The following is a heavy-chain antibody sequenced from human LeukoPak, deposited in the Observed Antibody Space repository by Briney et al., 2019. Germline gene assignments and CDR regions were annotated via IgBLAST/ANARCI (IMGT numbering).Heavy chain of an antibody. CDR3: ARERYSTKYFDY. CDR2: LGQDESER. V-gene: IGHV3-7*01. Sequence: GGSLRLSCAASGITFSTYWMSWVRQAPGKGLEWVANLGQDESERNYVDSVKGRFTVSRDNAENSLYLQMNSLRDEDTAVYYCARERYSTKYFDYWGQGTLVTVSS. D-gene: IGHD1-26*01. J-gene: IGHJ4*02. CDR1: GITFSTYW.